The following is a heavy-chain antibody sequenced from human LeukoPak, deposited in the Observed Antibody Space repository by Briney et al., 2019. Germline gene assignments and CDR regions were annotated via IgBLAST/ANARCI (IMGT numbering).Heavy chain of an antibody. V-gene: IGHV1-18*01. CDR2: ISAYNGNT. Sequence: ASVKVSCKASGYTFTSYGISWVRQAPGQGLEWMGWISAYNGNTNYAQKLQGRVTMTTDTSTSTAYMELRSLRSDDTAVYYCARGVREYYDSSGFDYWGQGTLVTVSS. CDR3: ARGVREYYDSSGFDY. J-gene: IGHJ4*02. CDR1: GYTFTSYG. D-gene: IGHD3-22*01.